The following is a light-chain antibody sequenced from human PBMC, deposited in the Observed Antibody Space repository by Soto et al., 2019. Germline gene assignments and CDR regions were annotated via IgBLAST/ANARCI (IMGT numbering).Light chain of an antibody. CDR1: QSVSSNY. Sequence: EIVLTQSPDTLSLSPGERATLSCRASQSVSSNYLAWYQQKPGQAPRLLIYGASNRATGIADRFSGSGSGTDFTVTISRLEPEDFAVYYCQQYGISPSTFGQGTKVEIK. CDR3: QQYGISPST. CDR2: GAS. J-gene: IGKJ1*01. V-gene: IGKV3-20*01.